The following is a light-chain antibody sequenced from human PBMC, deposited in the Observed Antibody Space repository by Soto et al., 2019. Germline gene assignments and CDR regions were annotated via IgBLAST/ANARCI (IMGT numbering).Light chain of an antibody. Sequence: IQLTQSPSSLSASIGDRVTITCRASQDINSYLAWYQQTPGKAPNLLIYEASILQRGVPSRFSGSNSGTDFTLTISSLQAEDFATYYCQQTRSYPSTFGGGTKGDIK. CDR1: QDINSY. CDR3: QQTRSYPST. V-gene: IGKV1-9*01. J-gene: IGKJ4*01. CDR2: EAS.